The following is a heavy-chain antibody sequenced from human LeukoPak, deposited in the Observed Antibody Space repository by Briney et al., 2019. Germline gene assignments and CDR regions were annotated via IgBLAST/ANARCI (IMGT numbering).Heavy chain of an antibody. Sequence: GGSLRLSCAASGFTVSSNYMSWVRQAPGKGLEWVSVIYSGGSTYYADSVKGRFTISRGNSKNTLYLQMNSLRAEDTAVYYCARGTSSWRGVDYWGQGTLVTVSS. V-gene: IGHV3-53*01. CDR3: ARGTSSWRGVDY. CDR2: IYSGGST. D-gene: IGHD6-13*01. J-gene: IGHJ4*02. CDR1: GFTVSSNY.